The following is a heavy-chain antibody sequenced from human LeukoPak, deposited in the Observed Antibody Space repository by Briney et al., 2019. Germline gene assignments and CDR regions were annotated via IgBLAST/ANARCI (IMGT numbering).Heavy chain of an antibody. Sequence: SETLSLTCAVSGGSISSGGYSWSWIRQPPGKGLEWIGYIYHSGSTYYNPSLKSRVTISVDRSKNQFSLKLSSVTAADTAVYYCAGVQYYDFWSGYPSNWFDPWGQGTLVTVSS. CDR2: IYHSGST. J-gene: IGHJ5*02. V-gene: IGHV4-30-2*01. CDR3: AGVQYYDFWSGYPSNWFDP. D-gene: IGHD3-3*01. CDR1: GGSISSGGYS.